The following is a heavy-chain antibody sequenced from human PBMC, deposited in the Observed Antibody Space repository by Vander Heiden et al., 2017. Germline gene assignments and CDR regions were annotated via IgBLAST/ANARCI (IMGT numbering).Heavy chain of an antibody. V-gene: IGHV3-23*01. CDR3: AKEFDSRLYGSGSPAY. J-gene: IGHJ4*02. Sequence: EVQLLESGGGLVQPGGSLRLSCAASGFTFSSYAMSWVRQAPGKGLEWVSAISGSGGSTYYADSVKGRFTISRDNSKNTLYLQMNSLRAEDTAVYYCAKEFDSRLYGSGSPAYWGQGTLVTVSS. CDR1: GFTFSSYA. D-gene: IGHD3-10*01. CDR2: ISGSGGST.